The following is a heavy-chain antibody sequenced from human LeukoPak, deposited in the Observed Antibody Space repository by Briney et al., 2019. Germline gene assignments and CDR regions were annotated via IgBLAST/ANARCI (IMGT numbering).Heavy chain of an antibody. CDR2: ISHTGSTM. CDR3: ARVYGDYNWFDP. D-gene: IGHD4-17*01. Sequence: GGSLRLSCAASGFRFSSYSMNWVRQAPGKGLEWVSYISHTGSTMSYADSVKGRFTISRDNARNSLHLQMNSLRAEDTAVYYCARVYGDYNWFDPWGQGTLVTVSS. CDR1: GFRFSSYS. J-gene: IGHJ5*02. V-gene: IGHV3-48*04.